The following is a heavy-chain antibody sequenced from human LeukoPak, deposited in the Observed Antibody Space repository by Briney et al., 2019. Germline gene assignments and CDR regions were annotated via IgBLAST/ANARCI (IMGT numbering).Heavy chain of an antibody. V-gene: IGHV6-1*01. D-gene: IGHD3-10*01. CDR2: TYYRSKWYN. J-gene: IGHJ6*02. Sequence: SQTLSLTCAISGDSVSSNSAAWNWIRQSPSRGLEWLGRTYYRSKWYNDYAVSVKSRITINPDTSKNKFSLQLNSVTHEDTAVYYCARDRLWFGELPERYYYYYGMDVWGQGTTVTVSS. CDR1: GDSVSSNSAA. CDR3: ARDRLWFGELPERYYYYYGMDV.